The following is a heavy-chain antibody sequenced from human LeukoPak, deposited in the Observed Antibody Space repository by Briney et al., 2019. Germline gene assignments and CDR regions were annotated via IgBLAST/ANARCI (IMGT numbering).Heavy chain of an antibody. CDR1: GGTFSSYA. V-gene: IGHV1-69*04. CDR2: IIPIFGIA. D-gene: IGHD6-25*01. Sequence: ASVKVSWKASGGTFSSYAISWVRQAPGQGLEWMGRIIPIFGIANYAQKFQGRVTITADKSTSTAYMELSSLRSEDTAVYYCARPQPYSSGNNWFDPWGQGTLVTVSS. CDR3: ARPQPYSSGNNWFDP. J-gene: IGHJ5*02.